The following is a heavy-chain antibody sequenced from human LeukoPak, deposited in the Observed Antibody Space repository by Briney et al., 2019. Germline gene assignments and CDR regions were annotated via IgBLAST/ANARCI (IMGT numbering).Heavy chain of an antibody. CDR1: GYTFTGYY. CDR2: ISTGNGNT. D-gene: IGHD1-7*01. Sequence: ASVKVSCKASGYTFTGYYMHWVRQAPGQGLEWMGWISTGNGNTNYGQKFQGRVTMTTDTSTGTAYMELRSLRSDDTAMYYCARANIWNYALGYWGQGTLVTVSS. CDR3: ARANIWNYALGY. V-gene: IGHV1-18*04. J-gene: IGHJ4*02.